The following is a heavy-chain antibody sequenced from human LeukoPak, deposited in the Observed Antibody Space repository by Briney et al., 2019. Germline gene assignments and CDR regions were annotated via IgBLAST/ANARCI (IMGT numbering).Heavy chain of an antibody. CDR1: GGTFSRYA. J-gene: IGHJ4*02. CDR3: ARDRDPSQWPVYDY. V-gene: IGHV1-69*01. D-gene: IGHD6-19*01. CDR2: IIPIFGTA. Sequence: VKVSCKASGGTFSRYAISWVRQAPGQGLEWMGGIIPIFGTANYAQKFQGRVTITADESTSTAYMELSSLRSEDTAVYYCARDRDPSQWPVYDYWGQGTLVTVSS.